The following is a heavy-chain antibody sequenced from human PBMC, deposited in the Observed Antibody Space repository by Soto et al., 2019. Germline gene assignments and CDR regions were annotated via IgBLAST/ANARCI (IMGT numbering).Heavy chain of an antibody. D-gene: IGHD6-13*01. V-gene: IGHV3-74*01. Sequence: EVQLVESGGGLVQPGGSLRLSCAASGFTFSSYWMHWVRQAPGKGLVWVSRINRDGSSTSYADSVKGRFTISRDNAKNTLYLQMNSLRAEDTAVYYCARAGFRGSSWYGMDVWGQGTTVTVSS. CDR2: INRDGSST. CDR3: ARAGFRGSSWYGMDV. J-gene: IGHJ6*02. CDR1: GFTFSSYW.